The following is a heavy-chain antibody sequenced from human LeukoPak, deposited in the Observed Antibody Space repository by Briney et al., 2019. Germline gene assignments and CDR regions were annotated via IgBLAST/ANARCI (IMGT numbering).Heavy chain of an antibody. CDR2: TVGGGDGT. Sequence: GGSLRLSCAASGFTFRSTSMSWVRQAPGKGLEWVAVTVGGGDGTYYADSVKGRFTISRDNSNNTLYLQMSSLRAEDTAVYYCAKADCSSTSCYAGSYYFDYWGQGTLVTVSS. J-gene: IGHJ4*02. CDR1: GFTFRSTS. D-gene: IGHD2-2*01. CDR3: AKADCSSTSCYAGSYYFDY. V-gene: IGHV3-23*01.